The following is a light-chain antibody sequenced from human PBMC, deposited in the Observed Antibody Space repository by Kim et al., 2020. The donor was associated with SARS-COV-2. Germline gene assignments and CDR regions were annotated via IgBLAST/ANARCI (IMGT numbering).Light chain of an antibody. V-gene: IGLV2-14*03. CDR2: DVS. CDR1: SSDVGCFNY. CDR3: CSYTSSNTLAYV. J-gene: IGLJ1*01. Sequence: SITISCTGPSSDVGCFNYVSWYQQHPGKAPKLMIYDVSNRPSGVSNRFSGSKSGNTASLTISGLQAEDEADYYCCSYTSSNTLAYVFGTGTKVTVL.